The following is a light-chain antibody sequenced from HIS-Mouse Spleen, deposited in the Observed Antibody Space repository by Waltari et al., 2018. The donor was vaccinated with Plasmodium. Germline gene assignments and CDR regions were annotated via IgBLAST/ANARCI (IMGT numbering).Light chain of an antibody. V-gene: IGLV1-44*01. CDR2: SNK. Sequence: QSVLTQPPSASGTPGQRVTISCSGSSSNIGSNTVNWYQQPPGTAPKLLIYSNKQRPSGVPERFSGSKSGTSASLAISGLQSEDEADYYCAAWDDSLNGYVFGTGTKVTVL. CDR1: SSNIGSNT. CDR3: AAWDDSLNGYV. J-gene: IGLJ1*01.